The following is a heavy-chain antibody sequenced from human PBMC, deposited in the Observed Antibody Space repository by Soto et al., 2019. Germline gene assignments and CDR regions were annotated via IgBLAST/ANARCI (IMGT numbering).Heavy chain of an antibody. J-gene: IGHJ4*02. Sequence: QVQLVQSGAEVKKPGSSVKVSCKTSGGTFSTYSIVWVRQAPGVGLEWMGGIIPIFGTANYAQKFQDRVTITADKSTNTAFMELSSLKSEDTAMYYCASSSGNNYGVGTNYYFDYWGQGTLVTVSS. CDR1: GGTFSTYS. D-gene: IGHD1-26*01. CDR3: ASSSGNNYGVGTNYYFDY. V-gene: IGHV1-69*06. CDR2: IIPIFGTA.